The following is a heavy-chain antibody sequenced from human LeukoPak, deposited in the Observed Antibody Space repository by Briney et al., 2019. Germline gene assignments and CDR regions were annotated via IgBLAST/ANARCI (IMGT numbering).Heavy chain of an antibody. J-gene: IGHJ4*02. CDR3: ARVVRRYYDSSGYYYYFDY. V-gene: IGHV4-59*01. CDR2: IYYSGTT. D-gene: IGHD3-22*01. CDR1: GGSTSNSY. Sequence: PSETLSLTCTVSGGSTSNSYWSWIRQPPGKGLERIGHIYYSGTTNYNPSLKSRVTISVETPKNRVSLKLSSVTTADTAVYYCARVVRRYYDSSGYYYYFDYWGQGTLVTVSS.